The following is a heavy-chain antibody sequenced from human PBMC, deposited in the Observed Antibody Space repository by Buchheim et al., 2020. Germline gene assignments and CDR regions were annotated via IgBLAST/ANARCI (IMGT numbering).Heavy chain of an antibody. D-gene: IGHD3-22*01. CDR3: AKSRAYYYDSSGYYVLDY. Sequence: QVQLVESGGGVVQPGRSLRLSCAASGFTFSSYGMHWVRQAPGKGLEWVAVISYDGSNKYYADSVKGRFTISRDNSKNTLYLQMNSLRAEDTAVYYCAKSRAYYYDSSGYYVLDYWGQGTL. CDR2: ISYDGSNK. V-gene: IGHV3-30*18. J-gene: IGHJ4*02. CDR1: GFTFSSYG.